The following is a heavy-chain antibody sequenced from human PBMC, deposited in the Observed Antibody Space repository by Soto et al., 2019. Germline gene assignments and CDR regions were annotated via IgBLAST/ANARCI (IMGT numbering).Heavy chain of an antibody. V-gene: IGHV3-30-3*01. CDR1: GLTYSTYT. D-gene: IGHD1-26*01. CDR3: ARIAVATVAFDV. J-gene: IGHJ3*01. CDR2: ISYDGSNK. Sequence: GGSLRLSCAASGLTYSTYTMHWVRQAPGKGLEWVALISYDGSNKYYADSVKGRFTVSRDNSKNMLYLQMNSLGPEDTAMYYCARIAVATVAFDVWGQGTMVTDSS.